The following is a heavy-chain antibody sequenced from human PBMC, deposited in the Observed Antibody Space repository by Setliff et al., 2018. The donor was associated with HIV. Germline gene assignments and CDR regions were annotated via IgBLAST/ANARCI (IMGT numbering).Heavy chain of an antibody. CDR2: ISAYNGNT. J-gene: IGHJ6*04. CDR3: AREGLWFGDRGFYMDV. CDR1: GYTFTSYG. D-gene: IGHD3-10*01. Sequence: ASVKVSCKASGYTFTSYGISWVRQAPGQGLEWMGWISAYNGNTNYAQKLQGRVTMTTDTSTNTAYMELSSLTSDDTAVYYCAREGLWFGDRGFYMDVWGKGTAVTVSS. V-gene: IGHV1-18*01.